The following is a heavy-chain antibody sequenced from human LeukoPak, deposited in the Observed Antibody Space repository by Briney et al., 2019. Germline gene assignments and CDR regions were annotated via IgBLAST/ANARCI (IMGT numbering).Heavy chain of an antibody. Sequence: SETLSLTCTVSGGSISSYYWSWIRQPPGKGLEWIGYIYYSGSTNYNPSLKSRVTISVDTSKNQFSLKLSSVTAADTVVYYCARGSSSWYYYYYMDVWGKGTTVTISS. D-gene: IGHD6-13*01. CDR2: IYYSGST. CDR1: GGSISSYY. CDR3: ARGSSSWYYYYYMDV. J-gene: IGHJ6*03. V-gene: IGHV4-59*01.